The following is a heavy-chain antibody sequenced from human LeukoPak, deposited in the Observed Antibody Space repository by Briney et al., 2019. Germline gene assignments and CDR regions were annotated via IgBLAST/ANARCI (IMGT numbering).Heavy chain of an antibody. V-gene: IGHV1-2*02. CDR2: INPNSGGT. J-gene: IGHJ4*02. Sequence: ASVKVSCKASGYTFTGYYMHWVRQAPGQGLEWMGWINPNSGGTNYAQKFQGRVTITADKSTSTAYMELSSLRSEDTAVYYCARAPPDYGDPYCFDYWGQGTLVTVSS. CDR3: ARAPPDYGDPYCFDY. CDR1: GYTFTGYY. D-gene: IGHD4-17*01.